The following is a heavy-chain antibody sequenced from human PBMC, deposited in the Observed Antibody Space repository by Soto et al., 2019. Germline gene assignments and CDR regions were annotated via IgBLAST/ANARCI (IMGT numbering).Heavy chain of an antibody. Sequence: QVQLVQSGAEVRKPGASVNISCRASGFTFSDHLINWVRQVPGQSLEWMGWINPDNGNTNYSQSFQGRVTISRHSSASIVYVEVSDLTSEHTAVFYCARDILSVGPRANDAFDVWGQGTMVTVSS. CDR2: INPDNGNT. CDR3: ARDILSVGPRANDAFDV. V-gene: IGHV1-3*01. CDR1: GFTFSDHL. J-gene: IGHJ3*01. D-gene: IGHD2-8*02.